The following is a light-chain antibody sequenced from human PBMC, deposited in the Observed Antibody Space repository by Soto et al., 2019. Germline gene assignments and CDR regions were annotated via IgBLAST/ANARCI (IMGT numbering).Light chain of an antibody. Sequence: QSALTQPRSVSGSPGQSVTISCTGTSSDVGAYKYVSWYQQPPGKAPKLVVYDVSKRPSGVPHRFSGSKSDTTASLTISGLQAEDEADYYCRSYAGSYTVVFGGGTKLTVL. CDR1: SSDVGAYKY. CDR2: DVS. J-gene: IGLJ3*02. CDR3: RSYAGSYTVV. V-gene: IGLV2-11*01.